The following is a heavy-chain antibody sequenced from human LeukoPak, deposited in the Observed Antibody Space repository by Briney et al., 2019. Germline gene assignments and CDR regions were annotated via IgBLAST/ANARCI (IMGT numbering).Heavy chain of an antibody. J-gene: IGHJ6*02. CDR3: AREVSPSDHYYYYGVDV. Sequence: SETLSLTCTVSGGSITSNYWSWIRQPPGKGLEWVGYAYYNGRANYNPSLKSRLTISVDTSKNQFSLNLSSVTAADTAVYYCAREVSPSDHYYYYGVDVWGRGTTVTVSS. V-gene: IGHV4-59*01. D-gene: IGHD5/OR15-5a*01. CDR2: AYYNGRA. CDR1: GGSITSNY.